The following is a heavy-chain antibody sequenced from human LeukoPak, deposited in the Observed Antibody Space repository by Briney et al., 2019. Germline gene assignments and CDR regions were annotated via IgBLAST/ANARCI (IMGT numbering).Heavy chain of an antibody. CDR1: GGSFSGYY. V-gene: IGHV4-34*01. D-gene: IGHD4-23*01. J-gene: IGHJ3*02. CDR2: INHSGST. Sequence: TSETLSLTCAVYGGSFSGYYWSWIRQPPGKGLEWIGEINHSGSTNYNPSLKSRVTISVDTSKNQFSLKLNSVTAADTAVYYCARVTSAGGAFDIWGQGTMVTVSS. CDR3: ARVTSAGGAFDI.